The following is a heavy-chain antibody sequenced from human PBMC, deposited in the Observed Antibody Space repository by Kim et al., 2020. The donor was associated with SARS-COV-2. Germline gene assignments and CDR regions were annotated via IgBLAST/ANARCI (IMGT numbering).Heavy chain of an antibody. CDR2: ISAYNGNT. V-gene: IGHV1-18*01. Sequence: ASVKVSCKASGYTFTSYGISWVRQAPGQGLEWMGWISAYNGNTNYAQKLQGRVTMTTDTSTSTAYMELRSLRSDDTAVYYCARRITMVRGVITGSLDYWGQGTLVTVSS. D-gene: IGHD3-10*01. J-gene: IGHJ4*02. CDR1: GYTFTSYG. CDR3: ARRITMVRGVITGSLDY.